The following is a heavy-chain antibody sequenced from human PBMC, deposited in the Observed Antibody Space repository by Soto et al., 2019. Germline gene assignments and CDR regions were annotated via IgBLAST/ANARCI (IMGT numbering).Heavy chain of an antibody. D-gene: IGHD4-17*01. CDR2: IYFSGTT. J-gene: IGHJ4*02. Sequence: QVQLQESGPRLVQPSETLSLTCSVSGGSVSRYSYYWSWIRQPPGAGLEWIGYIYFSGTTNYNPSLESRVTILVDSSKNQFSLKLSSVTAADTAVYYCARSPGSGDYVDYWGQGTLVAVSS. CDR1: GGSVSRYSYY. V-gene: IGHV4-61*01. CDR3: ARSPGSGDYVDY.